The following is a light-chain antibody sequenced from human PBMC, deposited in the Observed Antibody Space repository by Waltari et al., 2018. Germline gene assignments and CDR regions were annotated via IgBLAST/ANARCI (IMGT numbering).Light chain of an antibody. J-gene: IGKJ1*01. CDR2: ATS. CDR1: QSVSTN. V-gene: IGKV3-15*01. Sequence: VMTQSPATLSLSPGERATLPCRASQSVSTNLAWYQQKPGQAPRLLIYATSTRATGIPARFRGSGSATEFTLTISGLQSEDFAVYYCQQYDNWPPWTFGQGTKVEIK. CDR3: QQYDNWPPWT.